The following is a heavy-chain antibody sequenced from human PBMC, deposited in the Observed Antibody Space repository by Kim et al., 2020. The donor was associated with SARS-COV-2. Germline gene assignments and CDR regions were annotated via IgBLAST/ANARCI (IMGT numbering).Heavy chain of an antibody. CDR2: GTEK. V-gene: IGHV3-7*01. Sequence: GTEKYYVDYVKRRFTISRDNAKNSLFLDVNSLRVEDTAVYYCARTHYGDYVWGQGTLVTVSS. J-gene: IGHJ4*02. D-gene: IGHD4-17*01. CDR3: ARTHYGDYV.